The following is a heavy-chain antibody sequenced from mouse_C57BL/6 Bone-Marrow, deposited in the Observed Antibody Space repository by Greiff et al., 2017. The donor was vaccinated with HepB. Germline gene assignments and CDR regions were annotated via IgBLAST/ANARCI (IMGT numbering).Heavy chain of an antibody. CDR2: IDPSDSET. CDR1: GYTFTSYW. V-gene: IGHV1-52*01. CDR3: AFYDYDEEN. J-gene: IGHJ4*01. Sequence: QVQLKQPGAELVRPGSSVKLSCKASGYTFTSYWMHWVKQRPIQGLEWIGNIDPSDSETHYNQKFKDKATLTVDKSSSTAYMQLSSLTSEDSAVYYCAFYDYDEENWGQGTSVTVSS. D-gene: IGHD2-4*01.